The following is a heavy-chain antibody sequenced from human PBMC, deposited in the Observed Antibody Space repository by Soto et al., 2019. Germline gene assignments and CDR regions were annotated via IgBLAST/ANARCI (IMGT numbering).Heavy chain of an antibody. CDR2: IYYSGST. Sequence: SETLSLTCTVSGGSISSGGYYWSWIRQHPGKGLEWIGYIYYSGSTYYNPSLKSRVTISVDTSKNQFSLKLSSVTAAGTAVYYCARRHYCRGDCTINPDYYYGMDVWGQGTTVTVSS. D-gene: IGHD2-21*02. J-gene: IGHJ6*02. CDR1: GGSISSGGYY. CDR3: ARRHYCRGDCTINPDYYYGMDV. V-gene: IGHV4-31*03.